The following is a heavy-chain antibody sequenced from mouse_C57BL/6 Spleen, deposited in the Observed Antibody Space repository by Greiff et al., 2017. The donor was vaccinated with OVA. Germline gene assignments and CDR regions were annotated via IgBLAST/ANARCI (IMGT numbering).Heavy chain of an antibody. Sequence: EVMLVESEGGLVQPGSSMKLSCTASGFTFSDYYMAWVRQVPEKGLEWVANINYDGSSTYYLDSLKSRFIISRDNAKNILYLQMSSLKSEDTATYYCARGGLRSLYYAMDYWGQGTSVTVSS. CDR1: GFTFSDYY. V-gene: IGHV5-16*01. CDR3: ARGGLRSLYYAMDY. D-gene: IGHD1-1*01. CDR2: INYDGSST. J-gene: IGHJ4*01.